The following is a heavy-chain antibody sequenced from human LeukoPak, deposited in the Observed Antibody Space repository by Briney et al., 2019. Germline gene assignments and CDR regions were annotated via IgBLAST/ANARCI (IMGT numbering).Heavy chain of an antibody. J-gene: IGHJ4*02. CDR1: AFTFSSYA. CDR2: ISASGGTS. D-gene: IGHD4-17*01. V-gene: IGHV3-23*01. CDR3: AKDLNRSHTTVLTTFDY. Sequence: PGGSLRLSCAASAFTFSSYAMSWVRQAPGKGLEWVSSISASGGTSFYADSVKGRFTISRDNSRNTLYLQMNSLKAEDTAVYFCAKDLNRSHTTVLTTFDYWGQGTLVTVSS.